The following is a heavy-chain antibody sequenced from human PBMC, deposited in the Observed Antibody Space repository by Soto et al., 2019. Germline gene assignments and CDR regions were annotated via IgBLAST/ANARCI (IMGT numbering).Heavy chain of an antibody. V-gene: IGHV4-59*01. CDR1: GGSISSYY. Sequence: SETLSLTCTVSGGSISSYYWSWIRQPPGKGLEWIGYIYYSGSTNYNPSLKSRVTISVDTSKNQFSLKLSSVTAADTAVYYCARGGEQLDSYYYYYYMDVWGKGTTVTVSS. CDR2: IYYSGST. D-gene: IGHD6-6*01. CDR3: ARGGEQLDSYYYYYYMDV. J-gene: IGHJ6*03.